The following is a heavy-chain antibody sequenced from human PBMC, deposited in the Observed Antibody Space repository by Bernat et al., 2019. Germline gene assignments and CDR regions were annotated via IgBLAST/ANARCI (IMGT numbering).Heavy chain of an antibody. CDR2: ISAYNGNT. J-gene: IGHJ4*02. D-gene: IGHD2-15*01. CDR1: GYTFTSYG. CDR3: ARDCSGGSCYGPIDY. V-gene: IGHV1-18*01. Sequence: VQLVQSGAEVKKPGSSVKVSCKASGYTFTSYGISWVRQAPGQGLEWMGWISAYNGNTNYAQKLQGRVTMTTDTSTSTAYMELRSLRSDDTAVYYCARDCSGGSCYGPIDYWGQGTLVTVSS.